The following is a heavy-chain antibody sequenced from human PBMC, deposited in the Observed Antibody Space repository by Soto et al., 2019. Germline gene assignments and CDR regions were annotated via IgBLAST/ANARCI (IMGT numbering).Heavy chain of an antibody. D-gene: IGHD4-17*01. CDR3: ARRYGASFDY. J-gene: IGHJ4*02. V-gene: IGHV4-59*01. CDR1: GGSLSSYY. CDR2: IYYSGST. Sequence: SETLSLTCPVAGGSLSSYYWSWIRPPPGKGLEWIGYIYYSGSTNYNPSLKSRVTISVDTSKNQFSLKLSSVTAADTAVYYCARRYGASFDYWGQGTLVTVSS.